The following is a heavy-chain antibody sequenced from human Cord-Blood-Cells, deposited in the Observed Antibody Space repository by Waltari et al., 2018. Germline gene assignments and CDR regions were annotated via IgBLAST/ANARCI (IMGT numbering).Heavy chain of an antibody. CDR1: GGSISSGSYY. J-gene: IGHJ3*02. D-gene: IGHD6-13*01. V-gene: IGHV4-61*09. Sequence: QVQLQESGPGLVKPSQTLSLTCTVSGGSISSGSYYWSWIRQPAGKGLEWIGYIYTSGSTNYNPSLTSRVTISVDTSKNQFSLKLSSVTAADTAVYYCARRYSSSWYAFDIWGQGTMVTVSS. CDR3: ARRYSSSWYAFDI. CDR2: IYTSGST.